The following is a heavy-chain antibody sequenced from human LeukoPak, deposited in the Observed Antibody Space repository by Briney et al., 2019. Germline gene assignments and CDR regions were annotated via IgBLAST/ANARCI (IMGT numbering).Heavy chain of an antibody. J-gene: IGHJ4*02. V-gene: IGHV4-34*01. CDR2: INHSGST. Sequence: SETLSLTCAVSGGSFSGYYWSWIRQPPGKGLEWIGEINHSGSTNYNPSLKSRVTISVDTSKNQFSLKLSSVTAADTAVYYCARAPIYDYIWGSYRPHFDYWGQGTLVTVSS. CDR1: GGSFSGYY. CDR3: ARAPIYDYIWGSYRPHFDY. D-gene: IGHD3-16*02.